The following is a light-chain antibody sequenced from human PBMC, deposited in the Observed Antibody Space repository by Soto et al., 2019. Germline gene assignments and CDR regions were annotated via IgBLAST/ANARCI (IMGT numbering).Light chain of an antibody. V-gene: IGKV3-20*01. J-gene: IGKJ2*01. CDR2: GAS. CDR1: QSVSSSY. CDR3: QQYGSSPYT. Sequence: EIVLTQSPGTLSLSPGERATLSCRASQSVSSSYLAWYQQKPGQAPRLLIYGASSRATGIPDRFSGSGSETDFTLTISRLEPEDFAVYYRQQYGSSPYTFGQGTKLEIK.